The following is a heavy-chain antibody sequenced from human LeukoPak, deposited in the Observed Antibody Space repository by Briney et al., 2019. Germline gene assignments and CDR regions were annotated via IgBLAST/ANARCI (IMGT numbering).Heavy chain of an antibody. Sequence: PSEPLSLTCTVSGGPISSSSYYGGWIRRPPGKGLEWIGTIYDRGSTYYNPSLKSLVTISVDTSKNQFSLKLSSVTAADTAVYYCARQGAGGDTIFGVVTMRERFDFWGQRTLVTVSS. CDR3: ARQGAGGDTIFGVVTMRERFDF. V-gene: IGHV4-39*01. D-gene: IGHD3-3*01. CDR2: IYDRGST. J-gene: IGHJ4*02. CDR1: GGPISSSSYY.